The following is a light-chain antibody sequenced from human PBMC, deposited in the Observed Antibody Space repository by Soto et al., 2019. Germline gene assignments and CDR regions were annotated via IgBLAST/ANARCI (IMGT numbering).Light chain of an antibody. CDR2: EVS. V-gene: IGLV2-8*01. Sequence: QSVLTRPPSASGSPGQSVTISCAGTSSDVGGYNYVSWYQQYPGKVPKLMIYEVSERPSGVPDRFSGSKSGNTAFLTVSGLQAEDEADYYCISYADTAYVFGNGNKVTV. J-gene: IGLJ1*01. CDR3: ISYADTAYV. CDR1: SSDVGGYNY.